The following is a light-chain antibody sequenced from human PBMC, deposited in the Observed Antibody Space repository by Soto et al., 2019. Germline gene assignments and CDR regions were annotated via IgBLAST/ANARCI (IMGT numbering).Light chain of an antibody. Sequence: EIVMTQSPATLSVSPGGSATLSCRASQHVSSNFAWYRQKPGQAPTLVIYRASKRATGIPARFSGSGSGTEFTLTISSLQSEDFAVYYCQQYNNWPYTFGQGTKLEIK. CDR3: QQYNNWPYT. CDR1: QHVSSN. CDR2: RAS. J-gene: IGKJ2*01. V-gene: IGKV3-15*01.